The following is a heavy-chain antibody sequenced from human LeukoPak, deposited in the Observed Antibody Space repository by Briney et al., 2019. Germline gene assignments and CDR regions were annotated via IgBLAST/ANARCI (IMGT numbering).Heavy chain of an antibody. D-gene: IGHD3-10*01. J-gene: IGHJ4*02. CDR3: ARGGRLTMVRGIYY. CDR2: INSNSGGT. Sequence: ASVKVSCKASGYTFTGYYMHWVRQAPGQGLEWIGWINSNSGGTNYAQKFQGRVTMTRDTSISTAYMELSRLRSDDTAVYYCARGGRLTMVRGIYYWGQGTLVTVSS. CDR1: GYTFTGYY. V-gene: IGHV1-2*02.